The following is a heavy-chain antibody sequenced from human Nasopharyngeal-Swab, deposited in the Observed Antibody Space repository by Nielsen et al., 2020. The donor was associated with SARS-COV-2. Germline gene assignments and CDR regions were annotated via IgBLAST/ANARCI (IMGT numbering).Heavy chain of an antibody. J-gene: IGHJ6*02. D-gene: IGHD2-21*02. CDR1: GYTFTSYY. V-gene: IGHV1-46*01. Sequence: ASVKVSCKASGYTFTSYYMHWVRQAPGKGLEWMGIINPSGGSTSYAQKFQGRVTMTRDTSTSTVYMELSSLRSEDTAVYYCARCSAVTAGYYGTDVWGQGTTVTVSS. CDR3: ARCSAVTAGYYGTDV. CDR2: INPSGGST.